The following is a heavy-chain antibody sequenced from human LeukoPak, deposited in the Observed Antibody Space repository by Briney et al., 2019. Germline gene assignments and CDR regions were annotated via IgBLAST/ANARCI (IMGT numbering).Heavy chain of an antibody. CDR3: AREYDYGDDGNWFDP. D-gene: IGHD4-17*01. CDR2: IYYSGST. V-gene: IGHV4-59*01. J-gene: IGHJ5*02. Sequence: PSETLSLTCTVSGGSISSYYWSWIRQPLGKGLEWIGYIYYSGSTNYNPSLKSRVTISVDTSKNQFSLKLSSVTAADTAVYYCAREYDYGDDGNWFDPWGQGTLVTVSS. CDR1: GGSISSYY.